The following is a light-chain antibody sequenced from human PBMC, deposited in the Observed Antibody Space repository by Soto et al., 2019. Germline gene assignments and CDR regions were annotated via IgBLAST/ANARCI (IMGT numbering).Light chain of an antibody. CDR2: AAS. J-gene: IGKJ1*01. CDR3: QQSYSNPT. Sequence: DVQLTQSPSSLSVFVGDSVTVTCRASQNIITYLHWYHQKPGEAPPLLINAASTLQSGVPSRFSGSGSGTDFTLTINSLQPEDVGTYYCQQSYSNPTFGQGTTVEIK. V-gene: IGKV1-39*01. CDR1: QNIITY.